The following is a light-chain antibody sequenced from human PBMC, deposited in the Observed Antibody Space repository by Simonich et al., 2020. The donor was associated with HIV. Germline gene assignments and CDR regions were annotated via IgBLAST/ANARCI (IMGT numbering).Light chain of an antibody. CDR3: AAWDDSLSGRV. CDR2: RTN. CDR1: SSNIGSNY. J-gene: IGLJ3*02. Sequence: QSVLTQPPSASGTPGQRVTISCSGSSSNIGSNYVYWYQQLPGTAPQLLIYRTNHRPSGVPDRFSGSKSGPSASLAISGLRSEDEADYYCAAWDDSLSGRVFGGGTKLTVL. V-gene: IGLV1-47*01.